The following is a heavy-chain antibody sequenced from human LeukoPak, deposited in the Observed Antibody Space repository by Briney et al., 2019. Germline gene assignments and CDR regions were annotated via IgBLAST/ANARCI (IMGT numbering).Heavy chain of an antibody. CDR2: IYHSGGRFETGST. CDR3: ARVRRFALDY. J-gene: IGHJ4*02. D-gene: IGHD3-10*01. Sequence: SETLSLTCTVSGLSISSGHYWGWIRQPPGKGLEWIASIYHSGGRFETGSTHYSPSLKSRVTISVDTSKNQLSLMMTSVTAADTAVYYCARVRRFALDYWGQGTLVTVSS. V-gene: IGHV4-38-2*02. CDR1: GLSISSGHY.